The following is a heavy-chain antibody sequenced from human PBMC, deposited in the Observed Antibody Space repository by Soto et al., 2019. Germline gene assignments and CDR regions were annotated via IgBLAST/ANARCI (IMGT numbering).Heavy chain of an antibody. CDR3: ARTIVVVIALVY. CDR2: SNAGNGNT. Sequence: QVQLVQSGAEEKKPGASVKVSCKASGYTFTSYAMNWVRQAPGQRLEWMGWSNAGNGNTKYSQNFQGRVTITRDPFASTDYQKLRSLRHEDTAVYYCARTIVVVIALVYWCQGTLVPVSS. D-gene: IGHD2-21*01. J-gene: IGHJ4*02. V-gene: IGHV1-3*05. CDR1: GYTFTSYA.